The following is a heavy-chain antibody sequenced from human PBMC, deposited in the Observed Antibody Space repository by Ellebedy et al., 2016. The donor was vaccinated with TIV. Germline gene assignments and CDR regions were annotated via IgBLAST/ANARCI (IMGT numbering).Heavy chain of an antibody. J-gene: IGHJ4*02. D-gene: IGHD3-10*01. CDR1: GFSFSNFW. V-gene: IGHV3-7*01. CDR2: INQDGSEK. Sequence: GGSLRLXXAASGFSFSNFWMGWVRQAPGEGLEWVANINQDGSEKYYVDSVKGRFTLSRDNAKNSLYLQMNSLRAEDTAVYYCGRGRGFDNWGQGTLVTVSS. CDR3: GRGRGFDN.